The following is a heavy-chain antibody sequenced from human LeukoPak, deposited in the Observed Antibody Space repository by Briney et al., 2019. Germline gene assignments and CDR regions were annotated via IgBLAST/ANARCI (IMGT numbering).Heavy chain of an antibody. CDR2: INSSSYSI. J-gene: IGHJ4*02. CDR1: GFTFTKYS. CDR3: ARDLGGYNFDY. D-gene: IGHD5-24*01. V-gene: IGHV3-48*04. Sequence: GGSLRLSCAASGFTFTKYSMNWVRQAPGKGLEWVSYINSSSYSIYYADSVKGRFTISRDNAKDSLYLQLNRLRAEDTAVYYCARDLGGYNFDYWGQGTLVTVSS.